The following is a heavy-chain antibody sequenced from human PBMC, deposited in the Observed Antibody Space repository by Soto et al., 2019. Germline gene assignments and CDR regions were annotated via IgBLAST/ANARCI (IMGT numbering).Heavy chain of an antibody. Sequence: QVRLVQSGAEVKKPGASVKVSCKASGYTFTNYGISWVRQAPGQGLEWMGWISAYNGNTDYVQKLQGRVTMTTDTSTSTAYMELRRLRSDDTAVYYCARPITSPDHLDIWGQGTMVTVSS. V-gene: IGHV1-18*01. CDR3: ARPITSPDHLDI. J-gene: IGHJ3*02. D-gene: IGHD1-20*01. CDR2: ISAYNGNT. CDR1: GYTFTNYG.